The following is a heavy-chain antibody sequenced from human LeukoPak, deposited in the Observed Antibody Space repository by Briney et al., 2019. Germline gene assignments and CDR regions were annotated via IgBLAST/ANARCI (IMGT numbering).Heavy chain of an antibody. CDR3: SRVACSSTTCYLAY. D-gene: IGHD2-2*01. V-gene: IGHV3-53*01. CDR1: GVVVCINY. Sequence: VGSLRLSCTPSGVVVCINYMTCVREAPGGGLERVSVISSEGSTLSADSVKGGFTPYRDNAQKSLSLQMNSLRAEDTAVYYCSRVACSSTTCYLAYWGQGTLVTVSS. CDR2: ISSEGST. J-gene: IGHJ4*02.